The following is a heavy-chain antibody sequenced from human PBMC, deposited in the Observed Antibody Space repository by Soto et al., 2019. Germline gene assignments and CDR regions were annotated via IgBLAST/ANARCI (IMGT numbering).Heavy chain of an antibody. V-gene: IGHV3-23*01. J-gene: IGHJ6*02. D-gene: IGHD6-13*01. CDR1: GFTFSSYA. CDR3: AKERDGAAAGPTKFYGMDV. CDR2: ISGSGDST. Sequence: EVQLLESGGGLVQPGGSLRLSCAASGFTFSSYAMSWVRQAPGKGLEWVSVISGSGDSTYYADSVRGRFTISRDNSKNTLYLQMNRLRAEDTAVYYYAKERDGAAAGPTKFYGMDVWGQGTTVTVSS.